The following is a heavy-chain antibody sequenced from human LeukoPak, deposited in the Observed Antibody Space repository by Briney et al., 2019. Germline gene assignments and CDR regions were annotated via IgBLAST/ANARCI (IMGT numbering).Heavy chain of an antibody. Sequence: PSETLSLTCTVSGGSISSYYWSWIRQPPGKGLEWIGYIYYSGSTNYNPSLKSRVTISVDTSKNQFSLNLNSVTAADTAVYYCARVWTPYDTFDIWGQGTMVTVSS. CDR3: ARVWTPYDTFDI. CDR2: IYYSGST. CDR1: GGSISSYY. D-gene: IGHD2-21*01. J-gene: IGHJ3*02. V-gene: IGHV4-59*12.